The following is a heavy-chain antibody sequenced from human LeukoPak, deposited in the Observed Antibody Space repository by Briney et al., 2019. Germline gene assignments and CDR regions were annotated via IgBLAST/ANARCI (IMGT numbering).Heavy chain of an antibody. V-gene: IGHV3-23*01. CDR3: AKKTPGTHPFDS. J-gene: IGHJ4*02. CDR2: SGTAGDP. CDR1: GFTFSSSA. Sequence: GGSLRLSCAASGFTFSSSAMNWVRQAPGKGLEWVSASGTAGDPYYPHSVNVRFPISRDDSKNTLFLQLTSLRAEDTAVYYCAKKTPGTHPFDSCGQGTLVTVSP. D-gene: IGHD6-13*01.